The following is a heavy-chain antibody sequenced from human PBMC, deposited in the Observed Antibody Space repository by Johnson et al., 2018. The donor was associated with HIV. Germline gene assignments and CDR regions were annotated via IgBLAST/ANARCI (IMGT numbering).Heavy chain of an antibody. V-gene: IGHV3-13*01. CDR1: GFTFSSYD. Sequence: VQLVESGGGLVQPGGSLRLSCAASGFTFSSYDMHWVRQATGKGLEWVSAIGTAGDTYYPGSVKGRFTISRETAKNSLYLQMNSLRAGDTAVYYCARGPPLQWELRGNAFDIWGQGTMVTVSS. D-gene: IGHD1-26*01. J-gene: IGHJ3*02. CDR3: ARGPPLQWELRGNAFDI. CDR2: IGTAGDT.